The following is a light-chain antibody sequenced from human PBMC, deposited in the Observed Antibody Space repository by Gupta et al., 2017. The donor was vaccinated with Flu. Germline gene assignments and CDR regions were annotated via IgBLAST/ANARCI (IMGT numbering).Light chain of an antibody. Sequence: EIVMTQSPATLSVSPGERATLSCRASQYISTNLAWYQQRPGQAPRLLFYDSSTRAPGIPTRFSGSGYGTELALTISSRQSEDFAVYYCQQYNSWPPLTFGQGTRLEI. CDR2: DSS. CDR1: QYISTN. J-gene: IGKJ5*01. V-gene: IGKV3-15*01. CDR3: QQYNSWPPLT.